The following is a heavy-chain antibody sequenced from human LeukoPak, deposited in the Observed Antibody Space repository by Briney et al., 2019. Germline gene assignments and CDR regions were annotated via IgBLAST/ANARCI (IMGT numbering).Heavy chain of an antibody. J-gene: IGHJ4*02. CDR1: GGTFSSYA. D-gene: IGHD2-2*01. CDR3: AGYCSSTSCQFDY. CDR2: IIPIFGIA. Sequence: ASVKVSCTVSGGTFSSYAISWVRQAPGQGLEWMVRIIPIFGIANYAQKFQGRVTITADKSTSTAYMELSSLRSEDTAVYYCAGYCSSTSCQFDYWGQGTLVTVSS. V-gene: IGHV1-69*04.